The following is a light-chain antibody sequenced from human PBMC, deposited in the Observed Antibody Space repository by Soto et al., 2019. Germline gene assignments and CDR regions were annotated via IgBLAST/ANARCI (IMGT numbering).Light chain of an antibody. V-gene: IGKV3-15*01. CDR3: QQYDKWPLT. J-gene: IGKJ4*01. CDR1: QSVNNR. Sequence: EIVMTQSPATLPVSPGERATFSCRASQSVNNRLAWYQQNPGQAPRLLIYGAFTRATGVPARFSGSGSGTEFTLTINSLQSEDVAVYYCQQYDKWPLTLGGGTKVEIK. CDR2: GAF.